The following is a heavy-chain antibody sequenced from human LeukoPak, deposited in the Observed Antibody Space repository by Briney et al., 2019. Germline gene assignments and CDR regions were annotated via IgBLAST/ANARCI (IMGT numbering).Heavy chain of an antibody. Sequence: GRSLRLSCAASGFTFDDYAMRWVRQAPGKGLEWVSGISWNSGSIGYADSVKGRFTISRDNAKNSLYLQMNSLRAEDTALYYCATATGTTRTYFDYWGQGTLVTVSS. CDR1: GFTFDDYA. D-gene: IGHD1-1*01. V-gene: IGHV3-9*01. J-gene: IGHJ4*02. CDR3: ATATGTTRTYFDY. CDR2: ISWNSGSI.